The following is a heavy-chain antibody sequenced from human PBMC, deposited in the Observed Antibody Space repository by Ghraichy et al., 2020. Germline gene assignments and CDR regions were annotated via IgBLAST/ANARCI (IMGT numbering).Heavy chain of an antibody. V-gene: IGHV4-59*01. CDR1: GGSISSYT. Sequence: LSLTCTVSGGSISSYTWSWIRQPPGKGLEWIGYIYNSGSTNYNSSLKSRVTISADTSKNQFSLKLNSVTAADTAVYYCARATSGTGPDYWGQGTLVTVSS. D-gene: IGHD6-13*01. J-gene: IGHJ4*01. CDR2: IYNSGST. CDR3: ARATSGTGPDY.